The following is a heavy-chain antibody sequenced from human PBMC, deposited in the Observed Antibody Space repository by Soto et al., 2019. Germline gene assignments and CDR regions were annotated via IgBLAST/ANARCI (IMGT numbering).Heavy chain of an antibody. V-gene: IGHV4-39*01. CDR3: ERLGSESNDYYDDIDY. J-gene: IGHJ4*02. CDR1: GGSISGSSYH. CDR2: VHDSGNT. Sequence: SETLSLTCTVSGGSISGSSYHWGWLRRPPGKGLEWIGSVHDSGNTHYNPSLKSRVTISVDTSKNQFSLRLGSVTAADTAVYSCERLGSESNDYYDDIDYWGQGTLVTVSS. D-gene: IGHD3-22*01.